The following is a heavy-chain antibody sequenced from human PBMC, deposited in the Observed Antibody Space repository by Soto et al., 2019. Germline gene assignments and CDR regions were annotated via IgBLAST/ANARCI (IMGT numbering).Heavy chain of an antibody. V-gene: IGHV4-59*01. CDR3: ARSPGGWFDP. J-gene: IGHJ5*02. CDR2: IYYSGGT. CDR1: GDSISNNY. Sequence: PSETLSLTCTVSGDSISNNYWNWIRQPPGKGLEWIGYIYYSGGTNYNPSLKSRVTISVDTSENQFSMKLSPVSAADTAVYYCARSPGGWFDPWGQGTLVTVS.